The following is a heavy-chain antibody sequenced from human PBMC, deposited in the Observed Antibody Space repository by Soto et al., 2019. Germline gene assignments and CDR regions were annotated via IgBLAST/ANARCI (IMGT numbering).Heavy chain of an antibody. J-gene: IGHJ4*02. Sequence: PGGSLRLSCAASGFTFDGYTMHWVRQAPGKGLEWVSLISWDGGSTYYADSVKGRFTISRDNSKNSLYLQMNSLRTEDTALYYCADGGEWSFNFVYWGQGTQVTVSS. CDR3: ADGGEWSFNFVY. V-gene: IGHV3-43*01. CDR2: ISWDGGST. D-gene: IGHD3-3*01. CDR1: GFTFDGYT.